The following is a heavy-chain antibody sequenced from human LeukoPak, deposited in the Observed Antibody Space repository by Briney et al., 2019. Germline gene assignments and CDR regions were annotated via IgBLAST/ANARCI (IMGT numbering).Heavy chain of an antibody. CDR3: ASSRKGWFGESTKPPYYFDY. D-gene: IGHD3-10*01. CDR1: GFTFSSYA. V-gene: IGHV3-23*01. Sequence: GGSLRLSCAASGFTFSSYAMSWVRQAPGKGLEWVSAISGSGGSTYYADSVKGRFTISRDNSKNTLYLQMNSLRAEDTAVYYCASSRKGWFGESTKPPYYFDYWGRGTLVTVSS. CDR2: ISGSGGST. J-gene: IGHJ4*02.